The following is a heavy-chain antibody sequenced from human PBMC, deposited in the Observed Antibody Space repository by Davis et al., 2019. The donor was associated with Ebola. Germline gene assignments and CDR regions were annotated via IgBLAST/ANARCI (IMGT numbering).Heavy chain of an antibody. CDR3: ARAPNSGSFSDY. Sequence: GESLKISCAASGFTFSSYWMHWARQAPGKGLEWVSYISGGSTTIYFADSVKGRFTVSRDNAKNTLYLQMDSLRAEDTAIYYCARAPNSGSFSDYWGQGTLVTVSS. J-gene: IGHJ4*02. CDR1: GFTFSSYW. D-gene: IGHD1-26*01. CDR2: ISGGSTTI. V-gene: IGHV3-48*04.